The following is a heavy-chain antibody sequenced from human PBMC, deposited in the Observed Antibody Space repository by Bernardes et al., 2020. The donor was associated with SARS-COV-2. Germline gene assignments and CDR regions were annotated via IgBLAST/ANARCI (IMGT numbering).Heavy chain of an antibody. V-gene: IGHV1-2*02. CDR1: GYTFTGYY. Sequence: ASVKVSCKASGYTFTGYYMHWVRQAPGQGLEWMGWINPNSGGTNYAQKFQGRVTMTRDTSISTAYMELSRLRSDDTAVYYCAALVPAAKGGGYYGMDVWGQGTTVTVSS. D-gene: IGHD2-2*01. CDR2: INPNSGGT. CDR3: AALVPAAKGGGYYGMDV. J-gene: IGHJ6*02.